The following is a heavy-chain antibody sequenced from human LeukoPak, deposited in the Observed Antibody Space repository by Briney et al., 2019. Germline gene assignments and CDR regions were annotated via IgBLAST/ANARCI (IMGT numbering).Heavy chain of an antibody. V-gene: IGHV4-4*07. Sequence: SETLSLTCSVSGGSISSYYWSWIRQPAGKGLEWIGRIHTSGSTNYNPSLKSRVTISVDTSKNQFSLKLSSVTAADTAVYYCARENCSSTSCLGGCFDPCGQRTLVTVSS. CDR3: ARENCSSTSCLGGCFDP. CDR1: GGSISSYY. D-gene: IGHD2-2*01. J-gene: IGHJ5*02. CDR2: IHTSGST.